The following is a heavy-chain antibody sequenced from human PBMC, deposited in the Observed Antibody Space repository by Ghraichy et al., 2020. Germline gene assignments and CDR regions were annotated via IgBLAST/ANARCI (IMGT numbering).Heavy chain of an antibody. J-gene: IGHJ6*02. Sequence: SQTLSLTCTVSGGSISSGGYYWSWIRQHPGKGLEWIGYIYYSGSTYYNPSLKSRVTISVDTSKNQFSLKLSSVTAADTAVYYCARVTWLHGDSVATSSDYGMDVWGQGTTVTVSS. CDR1: GGSISSGGYY. V-gene: IGHV4-31*03. D-gene: IGHD5-12*01. CDR2: IYYSGST. CDR3: ARVTWLHGDSVATSSDYGMDV.